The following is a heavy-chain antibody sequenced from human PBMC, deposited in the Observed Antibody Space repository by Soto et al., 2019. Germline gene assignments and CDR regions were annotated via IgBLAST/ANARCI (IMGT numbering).Heavy chain of an antibody. J-gene: IGHJ6*02. CDR1: GFTFSSYG. V-gene: IGHV3-30*18. CDR3: AKDLMDFWSDSTDYCDGMDV. Sequence: GGSLRLSCAASGFTFSSYGMHWVRQAPGKGLEWVAVISYDGSNKYYADSVKGRFTISRDNSKNTLYLQMNSLRAEDTAVYYCAKDLMDFWSDSTDYCDGMDVWGQGTTVTVSS. CDR2: ISYDGSNK. D-gene: IGHD3-3*01.